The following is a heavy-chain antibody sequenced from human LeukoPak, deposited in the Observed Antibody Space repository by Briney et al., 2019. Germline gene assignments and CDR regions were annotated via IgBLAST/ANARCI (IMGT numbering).Heavy chain of an antibody. D-gene: IGHD1-26*01. J-gene: IGHJ3*02. CDR1: GFTFSTYW. Sequence: GGSLRLSCAASGFTFSTYWMSWVRQAPGEGLEWVSYISSGGSTVYYADSVKGRFTISRDNAKNSLYLQMNSLRAEDTAVYYCARVIIVGATGIWGQGTMVTVSS. V-gene: IGHV3-48*04. CDR2: ISSGGSTV. CDR3: ARVIIVGATGI.